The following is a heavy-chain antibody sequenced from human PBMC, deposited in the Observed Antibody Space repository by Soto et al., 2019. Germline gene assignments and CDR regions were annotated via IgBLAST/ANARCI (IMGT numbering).Heavy chain of an antibody. CDR3: ARESEDLTSNFDY. V-gene: IGHV3-30-3*01. CDR1: GFTFSSYA. CDR2: ISYDGSNK. J-gene: IGHJ4*02. Sequence: GGSLRLSCAASGFTFSSYAMHWVRQAPGKGLEWVAVISYDGSNKYYADSVKGRFTISRDNSKNTLYLQMNSLRAEDTAVYYCARESEDLTSNFDYWGQGTLVTVSS.